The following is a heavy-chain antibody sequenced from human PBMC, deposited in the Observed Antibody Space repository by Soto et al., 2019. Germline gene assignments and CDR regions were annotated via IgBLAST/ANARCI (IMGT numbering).Heavy chain of an antibody. Sequence: GGSLRLSCEASGFSIRDYWMHWVRQAPGEGLVWVSCINGDASSTTYADSVKGRFTISRDDAKNTVYLQMISLRVEDTAVYFCARDRSYAMEVWGQGTRVTVSS. CDR3: ARDRSYAMEV. CDR2: INGDASST. CDR1: GFSIRDYW. V-gene: IGHV3-74*01. J-gene: IGHJ6*02.